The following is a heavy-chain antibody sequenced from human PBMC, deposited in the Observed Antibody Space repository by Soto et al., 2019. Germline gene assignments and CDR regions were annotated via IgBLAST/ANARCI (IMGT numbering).Heavy chain of an antibody. J-gene: IGHJ4*02. CDR2: INHSGST. CDR1: VGSFSGYY. V-gene: IGHV4-34*01. CDR3: ARDKITGLFDY. D-gene: IGHD2-8*02. Sequence: QVQLQQWGAGLLKPSETLSLTCAVYVGSFSGYYWTGIRQPPGTGLEWIGEINHSGSTNYNPSLKSRVTISVDTSKNQFSLKLTSVTAADTAVYYCARDKITGLFDYWGQGTLVTVSS.